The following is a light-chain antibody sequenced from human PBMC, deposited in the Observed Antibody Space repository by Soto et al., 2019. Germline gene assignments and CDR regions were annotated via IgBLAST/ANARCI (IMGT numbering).Light chain of an antibody. CDR3: QVWNSSTDHWV. J-gene: IGLJ3*02. CDR2: ADS. CDR1: NIGTNS. V-gene: IGLV3-21*02. Sequence: SYELTQPPSMSLAPGQTARITCGGNNIGTNSVHWYQQKPGQAPVLVVYADSARPSGIPERFSGSNSGNTATLTISRVEAGDEADYHCQVWNSSTDHWVFGGGTQLTVL.